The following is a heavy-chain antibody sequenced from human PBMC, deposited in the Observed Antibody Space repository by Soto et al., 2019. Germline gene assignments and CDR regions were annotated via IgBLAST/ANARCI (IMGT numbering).Heavy chain of an antibody. J-gene: IGHJ6*02. CDR3: ARDGAAAYYYYYGMDV. V-gene: IGHV1-18*01. Sequence: GASVKVSCKASGGTFSSYAISWVRQAPGQGLEWMGWISAYNGNTNYAQKLQGRVTMTTDTSTSTAYMELRSLRSDDTAVYYCARDGAAAYYYYYGMDVWGQGTTVTVSS. D-gene: IGHD6-13*01. CDR2: ISAYNGNT. CDR1: GGTFSSYA.